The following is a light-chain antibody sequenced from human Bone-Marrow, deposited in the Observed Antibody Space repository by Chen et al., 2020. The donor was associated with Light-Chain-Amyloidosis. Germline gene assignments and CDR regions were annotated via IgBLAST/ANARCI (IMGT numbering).Light chain of an antibody. V-gene: IGLV3-21*02. CDR1: NIGSTS. CDR2: DDS. CDR3: QVWDRSSDRPV. Sequence: SYVLTQPSSVSVAPGQTATIACGGNNIGSTSVHWYQQKPGQAPLLVVYDDSDRPSGIPERWSGSNSGTTANLTISRVEAGDEAYYYCQVWDRSSDRPVFGGGTKLTVL. J-gene: IGLJ3*02.